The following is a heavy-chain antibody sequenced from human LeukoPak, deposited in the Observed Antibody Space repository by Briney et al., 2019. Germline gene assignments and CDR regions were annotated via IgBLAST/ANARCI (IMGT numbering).Heavy chain of an antibody. CDR2: VKSDGAAT. CDR1: GFTFSSHL. J-gene: IGHJ4*02. CDR3: VRKFATGD. D-gene: IGHD1-14*01. V-gene: IGHV3-74*01. Sequence: GGSLRLSCAASGFTFSSHLMHWVRQAQGTGLGWGSSVKSDGAATNYADSVKVRFTISRDNAKNTLYLQMNSLRLEHTLFIYCVRKFATGDWGQGTLVTVSS.